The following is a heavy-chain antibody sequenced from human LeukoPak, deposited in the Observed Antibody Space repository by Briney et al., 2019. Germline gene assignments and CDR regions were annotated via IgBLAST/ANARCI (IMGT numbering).Heavy chain of an antibody. CDR3: ARTPQYGVSWFDS. D-gene: IGHD2/OR15-2a*01. Sequence: SESLSLTCTVTGYSISSGYYWGWIRQPPGKGLEWIGSIYHSGSTYYNPSLKSRVTISLDTSGIQFSLKLTSVTAPDTAVYYCARTPQYGVSWFDSWGQGTLVTVSS. CDR2: IYHSGST. V-gene: IGHV4-38-2*02. J-gene: IGHJ5*01. CDR1: GYSISSGYY.